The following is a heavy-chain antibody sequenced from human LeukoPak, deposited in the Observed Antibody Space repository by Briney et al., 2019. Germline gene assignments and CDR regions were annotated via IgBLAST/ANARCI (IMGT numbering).Heavy chain of an antibody. CDR2: INPNSGGT. CDR3: ARQTYSSGWDY. V-gene: IGHV1-2*02. CDR1: GYTFTSYY. Sequence: ASVKVSCKASGYTFTSYYMHWVRQAPGQGLEWMGWINPNSGGTNYAQKFQGRVTMTRDMSTSTVYMELSSLRSEDTAVYYCARQTYSSGWDYWGQGTLVTVSS. D-gene: IGHD6-19*01. J-gene: IGHJ4*02.